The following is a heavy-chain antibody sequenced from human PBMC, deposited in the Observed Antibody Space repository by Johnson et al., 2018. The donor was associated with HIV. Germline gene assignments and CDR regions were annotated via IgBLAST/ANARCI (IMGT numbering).Heavy chain of an antibody. Sequence: EQLVESGGGVVQPGRSLRLSCATSGFTFSDHWMYWVRQAPGKGLVWVSRIKTDGRGTNYADSVRGGFTISRDDAKNTLYLQMNSLRAEDTAVYYCASRYVDYGLGACDIWGQGTMVTVSS. D-gene: IGHD4-17*01. CDR3: ASRYVDYGLGACDI. CDR1: GFTFSDHW. J-gene: IGHJ3*02. CDR2: IKTDGRGT. V-gene: IGHV3-74*02.